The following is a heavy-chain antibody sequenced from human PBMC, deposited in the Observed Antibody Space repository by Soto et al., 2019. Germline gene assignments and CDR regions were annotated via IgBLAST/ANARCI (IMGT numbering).Heavy chain of an antibody. V-gene: IGHV4-34*01. Sequence: QVQLQQWGAGLLKPSETLSLTCAVYGGSFSGYYWSWIRQPPGKGLEWIGEINHSGSTNYNPSLKSRVLISVDTSKNQFSLKLSSVTAADTAVYYCARGRGQLWSDYWGQGTLVTVSS. D-gene: IGHD5-18*01. CDR1: GGSFSGYY. CDR2: INHSGST. CDR3: ARGRGQLWSDY. J-gene: IGHJ4*02.